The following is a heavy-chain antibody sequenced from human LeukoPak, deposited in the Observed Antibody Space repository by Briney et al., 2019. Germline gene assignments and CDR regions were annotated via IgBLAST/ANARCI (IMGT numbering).Heavy chain of an antibody. CDR3: IHGYTLDF. CDR2: IYSGGST. Sequence: PGGSLRLSCAASGFTVCSNYMNWVRQAPGKGLEWVSVIYSGGSTNYADSVKGRFTISRDNSKNTLYLQMNSLRAEDTAVYYCIHGYTLDFWGQGTLVTVSS. CDR1: GFTVCSNY. D-gene: IGHD5-18*01. V-gene: IGHV3-53*01. J-gene: IGHJ4*02.